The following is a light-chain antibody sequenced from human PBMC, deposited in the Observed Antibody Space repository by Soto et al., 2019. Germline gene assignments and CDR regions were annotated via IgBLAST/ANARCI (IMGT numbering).Light chain of an antibody. CDR3: QTWATGIRV. Sequence: QPVLTQPPSASASLGASVKLTCTLSSEHSTYAIAWHQQQPEKGPRYLMNLNSDGSHNKGDGVPDRFSGSSSGAERYLTISSLQSEDEADYYCQTWATGIRVFGGGTQLTVL. J-gene: IGLJ3*02. CDR1: SEHSTYA. V-gene: IGLV4-69*01. CDR2: LNSDGSH.